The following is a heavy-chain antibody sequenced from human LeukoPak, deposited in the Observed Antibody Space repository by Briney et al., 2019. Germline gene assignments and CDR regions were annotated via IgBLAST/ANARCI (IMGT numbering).Heavy chain of an antibody. CDR3: ARPITMVRGVIGAFDI. V-gene: IGHV4-31*03. D-gene: IGHD3-10*01. CDR1: GGSISSGGYY. CDR2: IYYSGST. J-gene: IGHJ3*02. Sequence: SETLSLTCTVSGGSISSGGYYWSWIRQHPGKGLERIGYIYYSGSTYYNPSPKSRVTISVDTSKNQLSLKLSSVTAADTAVYYCARPITMVRGVIGAFDIWGQGTMVTVSS.